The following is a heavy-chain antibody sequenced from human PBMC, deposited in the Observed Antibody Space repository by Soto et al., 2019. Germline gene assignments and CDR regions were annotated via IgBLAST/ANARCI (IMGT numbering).Heavy chain of an antibody. CDR2: IYYSGST. D-gene: IGHD2-2*01. CDR1: GGSXSSGSYY. V-gene: IGHV4-61*01. Sequence: ETLSLTCTVSGGSXSSGSYYWSWIRQPPGKGLEWIGYIYYSGSTNYNPSLKSRVTISVDTSKNQFSLKLSSVTAADTAVYYCARTIEVVPAAYNCFDPWGQGTLVTVSS. CDR3: ARTIEVVPAAYNCFDP. J-gene: IGHJ5*02.